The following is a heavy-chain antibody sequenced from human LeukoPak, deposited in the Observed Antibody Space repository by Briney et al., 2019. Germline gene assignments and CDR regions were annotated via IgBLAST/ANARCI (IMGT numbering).Heavy chain of an antibody. Sequence: GGSLRLSCAASGFTVSSNDMSWVRQTPGKGLEWVSLIYAGGSSSAFYADSVKGRFTGSRHDSKNTLDLQMNGLRADDTAVYYCLRQGVGDPPRWGQGTLVTVSS. CDR2: IYAGGSSSA. J-gene: IGHJ4*02. D-gene: IGHD3-16*01. V-gene: IGHV3-53*04. CDR3: LRQGVGDPPR. CDR1: GFTVSSND.